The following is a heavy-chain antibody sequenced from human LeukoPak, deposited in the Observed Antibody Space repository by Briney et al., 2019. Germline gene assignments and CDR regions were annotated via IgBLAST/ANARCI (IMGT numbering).Heavy chain of an antibody. CDR2: ISSDGSDT. J-gene: IGHJ4*02. D-gene: IGHD3-16*02. V-gene: IGHV3-11*06. Sequence: GGSLRLSCAASGFTVSSNYMSWVRQAPGKGLEWVSVISSDGSDTIYADSVKGRFTISRDNAKNSLYLQMNSLRAEDTAVYYCVRGRYDYVWGSNRYMSNWVQGTLVTVSS. CDR3: VRGRYDYVWGSNRYMSN. CDR1: GFTVSSNY.